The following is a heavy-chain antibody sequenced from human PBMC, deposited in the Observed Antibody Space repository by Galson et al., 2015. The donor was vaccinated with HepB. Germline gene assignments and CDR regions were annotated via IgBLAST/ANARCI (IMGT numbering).Heavy chain of an antibody. V-gene: IGHV3-23*01. CDR1: GFTFSNYI. D-gene: IGHD3-16*02. CDR3: AKALSSTFGGVIVAFDN. CDR2: ISGSARST. Sequence: SLRLSCAASGFTFSNYIMSWVRQAPGKGLEWVSSISGSARSTYYADSVEGRFTISRDNSKSTLSLQMNSLRAEDTAIYYCAKALSSTFGGVIVAFDNWGQGTLVTVSS. J-gene: IGHJ4*02.